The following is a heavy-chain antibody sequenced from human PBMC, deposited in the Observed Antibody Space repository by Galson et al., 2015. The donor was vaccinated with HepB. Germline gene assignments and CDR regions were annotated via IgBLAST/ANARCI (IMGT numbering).Heavy chain of an antibody. CDR3: ARVFSTSSLFCFHY. CDR2: TNGDGTNT. V-gene: IGHV3-74*01. D-gene: IGHD6-6*01. J-gene: IGHJ4*02. Sequence: SLRLSCAASGFTFSNYWMHWVRQVPGEGLEWVSRTNGDGTNTNYADSVKGRFTISRDNAKNTVYLQMNSLRVEDTAVYYCARVFSTSSLFCFHYWGQGTLVTVSS. CDR1: GFTFSNYW.